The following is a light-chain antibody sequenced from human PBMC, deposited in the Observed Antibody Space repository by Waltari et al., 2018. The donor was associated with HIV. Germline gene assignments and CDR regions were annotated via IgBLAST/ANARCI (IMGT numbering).Light chain of an antibody. CDR3: RQTYSVPRT. CDR2: SAF. CDR1: QKMDNS. Sequence: DIELTQSPSSLSANVGDRVTITCRTSQKMDNSLSWYQQKPGQAPKLLIYSAFILQSGVPRRFTGGVSGTDFTLTISSLQLEDFATYYCRQTYSVPRTFGQGTRV. V-gene: IGKV1-39*01. J-gene: IGKJ1*01.